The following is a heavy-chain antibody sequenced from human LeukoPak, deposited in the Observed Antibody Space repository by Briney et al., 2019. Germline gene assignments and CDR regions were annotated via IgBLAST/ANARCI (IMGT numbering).Heavy chain of an antibody. Sequence: PSETLSLTCTVSGGSISSYYGSWIRHPPGKGLELIGYSYYSGSTNYNPSLKGRVTISVDTSKPQFSLKLSPVTAADTAVYYCARRLAVAGHFDYWGQGTLVTVSS. D-gene: IGHD6-19*01. CDR2: SYYSGST. J-gene: IGHJ4*02. CDR1: GGSISSYY. V-gene: IGHV4-59*08. CDR3: ARRLAVAGHFDY.